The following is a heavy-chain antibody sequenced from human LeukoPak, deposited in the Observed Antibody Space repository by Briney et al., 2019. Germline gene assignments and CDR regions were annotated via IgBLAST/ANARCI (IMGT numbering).Heavy chain of an antibody. CDR3: ARPFIETPSLGALDY. CDR1: GYTFTDYY. Sequence: ASVKVSCKASGYTFTDYYMHWVRQAPGQGLEWMGWINPDSGGTNYAQNFQGRVTMTRDTSISTAYMELSRLRSDDTAVYYCARPFIETPSLGALDYWGQGTLVTVSS. V-gene: IGHV1-2*02. J-gene: IGHJ4*02. CDR2: INPDSGGT. D-gene: IGHD4-23*01.